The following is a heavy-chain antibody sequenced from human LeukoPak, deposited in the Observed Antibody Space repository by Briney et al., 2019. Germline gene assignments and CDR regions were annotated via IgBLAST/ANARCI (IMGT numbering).Heavy chain of an antibody. V-gene: IGHV4-39*07. J-gene: IGHJ5*02. Sequence: PSETLSLTCTVSGGSISSGGYYWSWIRQPPGKGLEWIGEINHSGSTNYNPSLKSRVTISVDTSKNQFSLKLSSVTAADTAVYYCARSLGGELYWFDPWGQGTLVTVSS. CDR1: GGSISSGGYY. CDR2: INHSGST. CDR3: ARSLGGELYWFDP. D-gene: IGHD3-10*01.